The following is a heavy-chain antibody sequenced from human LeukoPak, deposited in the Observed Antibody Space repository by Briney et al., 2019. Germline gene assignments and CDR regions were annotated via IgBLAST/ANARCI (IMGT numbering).Heavy chain of an antibody. D-gene: IGHD2-2*01. V-gene: IGHV1-69*05. CDR1: GGTFSSYA. CDR3: ARHAAAAMIYYYFDY. J-gene: IGHJ4*02. Sequence: SVKGSCKASGGTFSSYAISWVRQAPGQGLEWMGGIIPIFGTANYAQKFQGRVTITTDESTSTAYMELSSLRSEDTAVYYCARHAAAAMIYYYFDYWGQGTLVTVSS. CDR2: IIPIFGTA.